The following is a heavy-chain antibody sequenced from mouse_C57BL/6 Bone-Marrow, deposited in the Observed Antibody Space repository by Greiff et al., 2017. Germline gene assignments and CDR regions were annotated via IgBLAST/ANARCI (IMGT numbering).Heavy chain of an antibody. J-gene: IGHJ4*01. CDR3: ARCDYVLYYYAMDY. CDR1: GFNIKNTY. CDR2: IDPANGNT. V-gene: IGHV14-3*01. D-gene: IGHD2-4*01. Sequence: EVQLHHSFSSLLLPALSVKLSCTASGFNIKNTYMHWVKQRPEQGLEWIGRIDPANGNTKYAPKFQGKATITADTSSNTAYLQLSSLTSEDTAIYYCARCDYVLYYYAMDYWGQGTSVTVSS.